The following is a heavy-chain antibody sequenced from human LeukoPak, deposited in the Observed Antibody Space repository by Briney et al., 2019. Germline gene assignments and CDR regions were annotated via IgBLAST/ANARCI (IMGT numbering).Heavy chain of an antibody. J-gene: IGHJ4*02. CDR1: GYTFINYY. CDR3: ARDQEGFDY. V-gene: IGHV1-46*01. Sequence: ASVKVSCKASGYTFINYYMHWVRQAPGQGLEWMGIINPSGGSTSYAQKFQGRVTMTSDTSTSTVHVELSGLRSEDTAVYYCARDQEGFDYWGQGTLVTVSS. CDR2: INPSGGST.